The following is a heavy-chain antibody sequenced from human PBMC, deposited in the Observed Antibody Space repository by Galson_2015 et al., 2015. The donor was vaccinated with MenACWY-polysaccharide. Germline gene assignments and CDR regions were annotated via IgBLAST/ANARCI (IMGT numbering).Heavy chain of an antibody. CDR2: IYNSGST. Sequence: LSLTCSVSGDSINAYYLSWIRQPPGKGLEWIGYIYNSGSTNYNPSLESRVTISVDTSKNQFSLKLNSVTAADTAVYYCARVTSVIRGVISNWGQGTLVTVSS. J-gene: IGHJ4*02. D-gene: IGHD3-10*01. CDR1: GDSINAYY. CDR3: ARVTSVIRGVISN. V-gene: IGHV4-59*01.